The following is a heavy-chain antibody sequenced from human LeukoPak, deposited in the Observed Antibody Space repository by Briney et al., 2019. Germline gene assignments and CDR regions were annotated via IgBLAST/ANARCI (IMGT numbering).Heavy chain of an antibody. CDR2: IWYDGSNK. Sequence: GGSLRLSCAASGFTFSSYGMHWVRQAPGKGLEWVAVIWYDGSNKYYADSVKGRFTISRDNSKNTLYLQMNSLRAEDTAVYYCASDPQGHSGSFDYWGQGTLVTVSS. CDR1: GFTFSSYG. J-gene: IGHJ4*02. CDR3: ASDPQGHSGSFDY. D-gene: IGHD6-25*01. V-gene: IGHV3-33*01.